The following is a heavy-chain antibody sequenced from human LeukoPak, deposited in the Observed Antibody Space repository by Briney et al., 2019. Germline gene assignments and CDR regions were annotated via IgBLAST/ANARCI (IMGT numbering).Heavy chain of an antibody. Sequence: ASVKVSFKASGYTFTSYGISWVRQAPGQGLEWMGWISAYNGNTNYAQKLQGRVTMTTDTSTSTAYMELRSLRSDDTAVYYCAREREGFGEFPFDYWGQGTLVTVSS. CDR2: ISAYNGNT. CDR3: AREREGFGEFPFDY. V-gene: IGHV1-18*04. D-gene: IGHD3-10*01. CDR1: GYTFTSYG. J-gene: IGHJ4*02.